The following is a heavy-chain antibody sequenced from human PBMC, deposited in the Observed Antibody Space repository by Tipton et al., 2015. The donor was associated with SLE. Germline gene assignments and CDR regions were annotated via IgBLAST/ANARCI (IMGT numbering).Heavy chain of an antibody. V-gene: IGHV4-39*07. D-gene: IGHD1-26*01. CDR2: ISYSGAT. Sequence: TLSLTCTVSGDTIDGNTYFWDWIRQPPGKGLMLIGSISYSGATSYNPSLKSRVTISVDTSKNQFSLSLISVTAADTAVYYCSRAWDRHWYFDLWGRGTLVTVSS. CDR3: SRAWDRHWYFDL. J-gene: IGHJ2*01. CDR1: GDTIDGNTYF.